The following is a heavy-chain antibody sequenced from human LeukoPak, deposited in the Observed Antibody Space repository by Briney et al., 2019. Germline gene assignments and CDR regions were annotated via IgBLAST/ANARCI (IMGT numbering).Heavy chain of an antibody. CDR1: GFTFSSYA. J-gene: IGHJ4*02. D-gene: IGHD6-19*01. CDR2: ISGSGGST. CDR3: AKYSSGWYWDYFDY. Sequence: PGGSLRLSCAASGFTFSSYAMSWVRQAPGKGLEWVSVISGSGGSTYYADSVKGRFTISRDNSKNTLYPQMNSLRAEDTAVYYCAKYSSGWYWDYFDYWGQGTLVTVSS. V-gene: IGHV3-23*01.